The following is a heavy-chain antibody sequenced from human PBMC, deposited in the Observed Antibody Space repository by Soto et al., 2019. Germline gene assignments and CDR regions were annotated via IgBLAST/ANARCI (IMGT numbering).Heavy chain of an antibody. Sequence: EVQLVESGGGLVQPGGSLRLSCADSGFTFSSYSMNWVRQAPGKGLEWVSYISSGSGTTYYADFVKGRFSISSYNENNSLYLQMNSLRVEDTAVYYCAKIWTYLRVDVGGQGTTVTVSS. CDR2: ISSGSGTT. J-gene: IGHJ6*02. CDR3: AKIWTYLRVDV. D-gene: IGHD1-7*01. CDR1: GFTFSSYS. V-gene: IGHV3-48*01.